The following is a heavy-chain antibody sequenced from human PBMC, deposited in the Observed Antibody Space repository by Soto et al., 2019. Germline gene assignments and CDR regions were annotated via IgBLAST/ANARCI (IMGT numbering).Heavy chain of an antibody. CDR1: GYRFTSYW. D-gene: IGHD3-22*01. V-gene: IGHV5-51*01. CDR3: ARKDKSGYFNWFDP. J-gene: IGHJ5*02. CDR2: IFPSDSDT. Sequence: GESLKISCRTSGYRFTSYWIAWVRQMPGKGLEWMGIIFPSDSDTRYSPSFQGQVTISADRSTSTVFLQWASLKASDTAVYLCARKDKSGYFNWFDPWGQGTLVTV.